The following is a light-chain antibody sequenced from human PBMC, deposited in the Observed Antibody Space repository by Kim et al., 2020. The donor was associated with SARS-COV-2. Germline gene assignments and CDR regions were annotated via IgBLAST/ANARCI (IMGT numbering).Light chain of an antibody. V-gene: IGKV3-20*01. CDR2: GAS. CDR3: QQYGSSPRRLT. Sequence: EIVLTQSPGTLSLSPGERATLSCRASQSVSSSYLAWYQQKPGQAPRLLIYGASSRATGIPDRFSGSGSGTDFTLTISRLEPEDFAVYYCQQYGSSPRRLTFGAGTKVDIK. CDR1: QSVSSSY. J-gene: IGKJ3*01.